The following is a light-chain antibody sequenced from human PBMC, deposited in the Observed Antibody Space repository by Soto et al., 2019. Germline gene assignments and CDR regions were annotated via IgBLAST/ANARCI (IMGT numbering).Light chain of an antibody. V-gene: IGKV3-20*01. CDR2: EAS. Sequence: EIVLTQSPATLSLSPGERATLSCRASQSVSSNLAWYQQKPGQAPRLLIYEASTRATGIPARFSGSGSGTDFTLTISRLEPEDFAVYYCQQYGSSPPWTFGQGTKV. CDR1: QSVSSN. J-gene: IGKJ1*01. CDR3: QQYGSSPPWT.